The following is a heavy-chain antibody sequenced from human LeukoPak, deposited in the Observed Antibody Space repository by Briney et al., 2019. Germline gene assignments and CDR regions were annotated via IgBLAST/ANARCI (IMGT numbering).Heavy chain of an antibody. CDR3: ARGTVDWDTFDY. J-gene: IGHJ4*02. V-gene: IGHV4-39*07. CDR2: IYYSGST. CDR1: GGSISSSSYY. Sequence: PSETLSLTCTVSGGSISSSSYYWGWIRQPPGKGLEWIGSIYYSGSTYYNPSLKSRVTMSVDTSKNQFSLKLSSVTAADTAVYYCARGTVDWDTFDYWGQGTLVTVSS. D-gene: IGHD3-9*01.